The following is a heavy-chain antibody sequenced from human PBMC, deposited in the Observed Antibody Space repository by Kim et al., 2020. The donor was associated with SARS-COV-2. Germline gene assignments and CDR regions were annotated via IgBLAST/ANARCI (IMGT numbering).Heavy chain of an antibody. CDR2: IYPGDSDT. CDR1: GYRFSNYW. J-gene: IGHJ4*02. Sequence: GESLKISCKGSGYRFSNYWIAWVRQMPGKGLEWMGIIYPGDSDTRYSPSFQGQVTISADKSISTAYLQWSSLKASDTAIFYCAGLLSGSNGYYLEYWGQGTLVTVSS. D-gene: IGHD3-22*01. CDR3: AGLLSGSNGYYLEY. V-gene: IGHV5-51*01.